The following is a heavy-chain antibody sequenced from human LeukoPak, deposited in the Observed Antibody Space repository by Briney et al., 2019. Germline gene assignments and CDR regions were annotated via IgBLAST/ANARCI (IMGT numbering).Heavy chain of an antibody. D-gene: IGHD5-18*01. CDR1: GGFISSYY. Sequence: SETLSLTCTVSGGFISSYYWSWIRQPAGKGLEWIGRIYTSGSTNYNPSLKSRVTMSVDTSKNQFSLKLSSVTAADTAVYYCASTRERSGYSYGYLPGYWGQGTLVTVSS. CDR2: IYTSGST. CDR3: ASTRERSGYSYGYLPGY. V-gene: IGHV4-4*07. J-gene: IGHJ4*02.